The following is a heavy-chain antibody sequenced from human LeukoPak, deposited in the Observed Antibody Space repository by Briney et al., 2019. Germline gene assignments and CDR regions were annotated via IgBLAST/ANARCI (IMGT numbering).Heavy chain of an antibody. V-gene: IGHV3-53*01. CDR1: GFTFSSYS. Sequence: HSGGSLRLSCAASGFTFSSYSMNWVRQAPGKGLEWVSVIYSGGSTYYADSVKGRFTISRDNSKNTLYLQMNSLRAEDTAVYYCAREKRAVRGVIRNWFDPWGQGTLVTVSS. D-gene: IGHD3-10*01. CDR3: AREKRAVRGVIRNWFDP. J-gene: IGHJ5*02. CDR2: IYSGGST.